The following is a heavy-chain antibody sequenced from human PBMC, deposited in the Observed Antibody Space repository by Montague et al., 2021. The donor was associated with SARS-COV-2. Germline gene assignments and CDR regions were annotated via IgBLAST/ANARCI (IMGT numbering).Heavy chain of an antibody. CDR1: GDSISSYY. Sequence: SETLSLTCSVSGDSISSYYWSWIRQPPGKGLEWIGYIYYSGSTNYNPSLKSRVTISVDTSKNQFSLKLSSVTAADTAVYYCARQYYDSSGEDAFDIWGQGTMVTVSS. J-gene: IGHJ3*02. D-gene: IGHD3-22*01. CDR3: ARQYYDSSGEDAFDI. V-gene: IGHV4-59*08. CDR2: IYYSGST.